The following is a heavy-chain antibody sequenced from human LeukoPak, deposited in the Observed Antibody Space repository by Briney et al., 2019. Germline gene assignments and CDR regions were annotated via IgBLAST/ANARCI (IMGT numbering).Heavy chain of an antibody. Sequence: PSETLSLTCTVSGGSISGYYWSWIRQPPGKGLDWLGYIYYTGSTNYNPSLKSRVTISVDTPKNHFSLRLSSVTAADTAVYYCASRVSYSGGFQYWGQGTLVTVSS. CDR1: GGSISGYY. V-gene: IGHV4-59*01. D-gene: IGHD1-26*01. CDR2: IYYTGST. J-gene: IGHJ4*02. CDR3: ASRVSYSGGFQY.